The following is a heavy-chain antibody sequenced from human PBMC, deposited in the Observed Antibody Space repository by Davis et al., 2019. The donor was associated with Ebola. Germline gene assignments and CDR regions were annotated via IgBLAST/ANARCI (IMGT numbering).Heavy chain of an antibody. J-gene: IGHJ6*02. CDR2: INPNSGGT. V-gene: IGHV1-2*02. Sequence: ASVKVSCKASGYTFTGYYMHWVRQAPGQGLEWMGWINPNSGGTNYAQKFQGRVTMTRDTSISTAYMELSRLRSDDTAVYYCARDITIFGVVIMVGMDVWGQGTTVTVSS. CDR3: ARDITIFGVVIMVGMDV. D-gene: IGHD3-3*01. CDR1: GYTFTGYY.